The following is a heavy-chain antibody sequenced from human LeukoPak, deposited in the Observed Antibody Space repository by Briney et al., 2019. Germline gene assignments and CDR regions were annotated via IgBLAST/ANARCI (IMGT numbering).Heavy chain of an antibody. CDR1: GGSISSGSYY. Sequence: SETLSLTCTVSGGSISSGSYYWSWIRQPAGKGLEWIGRIYTSGSTNYNPSLKSRVTISVDTSKNQFSLKLSSVTAADTAVYYCARLAVTTSPGYWGQGTLVTVSS. V-gene: IGHV4-61*02. CDR3: ARLAVTTSPGY. J-gene: IGHJ4*02. CDR2: IYTSGST. D-gene: IGHD4-17*01.